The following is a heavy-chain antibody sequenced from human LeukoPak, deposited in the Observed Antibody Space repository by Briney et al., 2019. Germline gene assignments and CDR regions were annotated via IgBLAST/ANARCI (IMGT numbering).Heavy chain of an antibody. V-gene: IGHV4-59*01. CDR1: DGSISNYY. D-gene: IGHD4-17*01. CDR3: ARDIGGSDYGDSRDAFDI. Sequence: SETLSLTCTVSDGSISNYYWGWVRQPPGKGLEWIAYINNSGSTNYNPSLRSRVTISIDSSRNQFSLKLSSVTAADTAVYYCARDIGGSDYGDSRDAFDIWGQGTMVIVSS. CDR2: INNSGST. J-gene: IGHJ3*02.